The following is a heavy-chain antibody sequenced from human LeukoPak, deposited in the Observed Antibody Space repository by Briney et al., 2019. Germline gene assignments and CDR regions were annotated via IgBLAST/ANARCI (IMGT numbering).Heavy chain of an antibody. CDR2: IRYDGSIK. V-gene: IGHV3-30*02. CDR3: ARPDDYGDYFDY. Sequence: GGSLRLSCAASGIIFSSYGMHWVRQAPGKGLEWVAFIRYDGSIKYYADSVKGRFTISRDNAKNSLYLQMNSLRAEDTAVYYCARPDDYGDYFDYWGQGTLVTVSS. CDR1: GIIFSSYG. D-gene: IGHD4-17*01. J-gene: IGHJ4*02.